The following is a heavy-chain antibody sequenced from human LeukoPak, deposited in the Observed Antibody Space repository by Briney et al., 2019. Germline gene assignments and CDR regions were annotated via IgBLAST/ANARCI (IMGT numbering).Heavy chain of an antibody. CDR3: ARQRYCSRGRCEIAGAFDV. D-gene: IGHD2-15*01. CDR2: ISGYNGNT. CDR1: GYTFSNYG. V-gene: IGHV1-18*03. Sequence: ASVKVSCKASGYTFSNYGISWVRQAPGQGLEWMAWISGYNGNTNYAQKVQGRVTMTTDTSTSTAYMELRSLRFDDMAVYYCARQRYCSRGRCEIAGAFDVWGQGTMVTVSS. J-gene: IGHJ3*01.